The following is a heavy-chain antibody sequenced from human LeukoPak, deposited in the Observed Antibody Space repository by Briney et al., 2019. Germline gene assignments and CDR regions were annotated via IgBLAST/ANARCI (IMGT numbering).Heavy chain of an antibody. J-gene: IGHJ3*02. CDR2: IYYSGCT. D-gene: IGHD3-22*01. CDR3: ARDTDSSGYGAFDI. CDR1: GGSISSGGYY. Sequence: SGTLSLTCTVSGGSISSGGYYWSWIRQHPGKGLEWIGYIYYSGCTYYNPSLKSRVTISVDTSKNQFSLKLSSVTAADTAVYYCARDTDSSGYGAFDIWGQGTMVTVSS. V-gene: IGHV4-31*03.